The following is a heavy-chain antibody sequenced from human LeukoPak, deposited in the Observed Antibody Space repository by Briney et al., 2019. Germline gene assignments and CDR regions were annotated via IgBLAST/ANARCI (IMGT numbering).Heavy chain of an antibody. D-gene: IGHD3-22*01. CDR1: GYTFTGYY. V-gene: IGHV1-2*02. J-gene: IGHJ4*02. CDR3: ARADYYDSSGHGY. Sequence: ASVKVSCKASGYTFTGYYMHWLRQAPGQGLEWMGWINPNSGGTNYAQKFQGRVTMTRDTSISTAYMELSRLRSDDTAVYYCARADYYDSSGHGYWGQGTLVTVSS. CDR2: INPNSGGT.